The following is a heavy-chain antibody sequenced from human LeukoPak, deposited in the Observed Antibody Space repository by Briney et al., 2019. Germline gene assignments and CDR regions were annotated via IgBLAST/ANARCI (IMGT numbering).Heavy chain of an antibody. J-gene: IGHJ4*02. V-gene: IGHV4-39*07. CDR1: GGSISSSSYY. D-gene: IGHD1-26*01. CDR3: ARDGIVGAMNY. CDR2: IYYSRST. Sequence: PSETLSHTCTVSGGSISSSSYYWGWIRQPPGKGLEWIGSIYYSRSTYYNPSLKSRVTISVDTSKNQFSLKLSSVTAADTAVYYCARDGIVGAMNYWGQGTLVTVSS.